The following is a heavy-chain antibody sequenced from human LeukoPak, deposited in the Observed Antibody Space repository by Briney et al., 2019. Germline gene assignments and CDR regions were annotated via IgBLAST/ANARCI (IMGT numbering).Heavy chain of an antibody. CDR3: ARDGSAYSYYFDY. CDR1: GFTFSDSS. J-gene: IGHJ4*02. V-gene: IGHV3-11*01. D-gene: IGHD5-12*01. Sequence: GGSLRLSYAASGFTFSDSSMSWIRQAPGKGLEWLSYISSSGSTIYYADSVKGRFTISRDSAKNSLYLQMNSLRAEDTAVYYCARDGSAYSYYFDYWGQGTLVTVSS. CDR2: ISSSGSTI.